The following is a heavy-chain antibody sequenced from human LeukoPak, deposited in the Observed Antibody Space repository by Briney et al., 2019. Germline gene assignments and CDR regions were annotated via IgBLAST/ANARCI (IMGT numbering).Heavy chain of an antibody. CDR2: IIPIFGTA. J-gene: IGHJ4*02. Sequence: GSSVKVSCKVSGGTFSSYAISWVRQAPGQGLEWMGRIIPIFGTANYAQKFQGRVTITTDESTSTAYMELSSLRSEDTAVYYCASLHCSGGSCYFYWGQGTLVTVSS. CDR3: ASLHCSGGSCYFY. D-gene: IGHD2-15*01. V-gene: IGHV1-69*05. CDR1: GGTFSSYA.